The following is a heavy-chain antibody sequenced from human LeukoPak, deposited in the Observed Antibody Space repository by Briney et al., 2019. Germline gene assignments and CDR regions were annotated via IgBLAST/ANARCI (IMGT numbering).Heavy chain of an antibody. CDR1: GGSISSYC. J-gene: IGHJ4*02. Sequence: SETLSLTCTVSGGSISSYCWSWIRQPPGKGLEWIGYIYYSGSTNYNPSLKSRVTISVDTSKNQFSLKLSSVTAADTAVYYCARLRGEGGYFDYWGQGTLVTVSS. CDR3: ARLRGEGGYFDY. CDR2: IYYSGST. V-gene: IGHV4-59*08. D-gene: IGHD3-16*01.